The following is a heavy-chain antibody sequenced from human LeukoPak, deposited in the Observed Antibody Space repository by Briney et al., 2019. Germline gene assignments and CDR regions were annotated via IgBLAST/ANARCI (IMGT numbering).Heavy chain of an antibody. D-gene: IGHD2-2*01. Sequence: GGSLRLSCAASGFTFSSYSMNWVRQAPGKGLEGISYISYTGSTTYQPDSVKGRFTISRDNAKNSLYLQMNSLRVEDTAIYYCAGCRTISCYSAFDFWGQGTMVTVSS. CDR1: GFTFSSYS. CDR3: AGCRTISCYSAFDF. CDR2: ISYTGSTT. J-gene: IGHJ3*01. V-gene: IGHV3-48*04.